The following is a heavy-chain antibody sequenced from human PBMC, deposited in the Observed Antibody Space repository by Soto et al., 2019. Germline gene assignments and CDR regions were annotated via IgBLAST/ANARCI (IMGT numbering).Heavy chain of an antibody. D-gene: IGHD5-18*01. V-gene: IGHV1-69*06. CDR3: ARVGLLYGMDV. CDR2: IIPIFGTA. CDR1: GGTFGSYA. Sequence: SVKVSCKASGGTFGSYAISWVRQAPGQGLEWMGGIIPIFGTANYAQKLQGRVTITADKSTSTAYMELSSLRSEDTAVYYCARVGLLYGMDVWGQGTTVTVSS. J-gene: IGHJ6*02.